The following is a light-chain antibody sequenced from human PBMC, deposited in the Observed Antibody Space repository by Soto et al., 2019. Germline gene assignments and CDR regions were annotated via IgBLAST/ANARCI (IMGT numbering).Light chain of an antibody. J-gene: IGKJ1*01. V-gene: IGKV3-11*01. CDR2: DAS. CDR1: QSVTNN. CDR3: QQRSNWSWT. Sequence: DTELTQSPGTLSLTPGERATLSCRASQSVTNNQFAWFRQKPGQAPRLLIHDASNRATGIPARFSGSGSGTDFTLTISSLEPEDFAVYYCQQRSNWSWTFGQGTKVDI.